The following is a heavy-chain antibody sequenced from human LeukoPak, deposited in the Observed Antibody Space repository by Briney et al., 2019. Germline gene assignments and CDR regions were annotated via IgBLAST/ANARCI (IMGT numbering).Heavy chain of an antibody. CDR3: ARAPDVDTSTASPVWYFDY. V-gene: IGHV4-39*01. D-gene: IGHD5-24*01. CDR2: IYYSGNT. CDR1: GVAPSAEEYTP. J-gene: IGHJ4*02. Sequence: SETLSPTCALSGVAPSAEEYTPGAIRQPPGKGLEWIGSIYYSGNTSYNPSLKTRVTISVDTSKNQFSLNLSSVTAADTAMYYCARAPDVDTSTASPVWYFDYWGQGTLVTVSS.